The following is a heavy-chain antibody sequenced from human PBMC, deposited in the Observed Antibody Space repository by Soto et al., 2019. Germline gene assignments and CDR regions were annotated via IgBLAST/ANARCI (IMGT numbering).Heavy chain of an antibody. CDR2: DYYSGST. CDR3: ARDTTPSL. D-gene: IGHD1-1*01. V-gene: IGHV4-59*01. J-gene: IGHJ4*02. CDR1: GASISSYY. Sequence: QVQLQESGPGLVKPSETLSLTCTVSGASISSYYWSWIRQPPGKGLEWIEYDYYSGSTNYNPYVKSRVTISVDTTKNQFSLKLSSVTAADTAMYYCARDTTPSLWGQGTLGTVSS.